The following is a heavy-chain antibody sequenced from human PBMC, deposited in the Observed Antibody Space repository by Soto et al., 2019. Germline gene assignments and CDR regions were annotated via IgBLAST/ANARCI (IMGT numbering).Heavy chain of an antibody. CDR2: INAGNGNT. Sequence: ASVKVSCKASGYTFTSYAMHWVRQAPGQRLEWMGWINAGNGNTKYSQKFQGRVTITRDTSASTAYMELSSLRSEDTAVYYCARDRDIVVVPAAIGRIAAAGTSGYFDYWGQGTLVTVSS. CDR3: ARDRDIVVVPAAIGRIAAAGTSGYFDY. CDR1: GYTFTSYA. D-gene: IGHD2-2*02. J-gene: IGHJ4*02. V-gene: IGHV1-3*01.